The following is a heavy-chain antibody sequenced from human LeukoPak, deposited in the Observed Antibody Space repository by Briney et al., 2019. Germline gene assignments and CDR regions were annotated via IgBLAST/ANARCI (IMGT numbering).Heavy chain of an antibody. CDR1: GFTFSSYA. V-gene: IGHV3-64*01. CDR3: ARGFSPLWFGEWYYFDY. CDR2: ISSNGGST. Sequence: PGGSLRLSCAASGFTFSSYAMHWVRQAPGKGLEYVSAISSNGGSTYYANSVKGRFTISRDNSKNTLYLQMGSLRAEDMAVYYCARGFSPLWFGEWYYFDYWGQGTLVTVSS. D-gene: IGHD3-10*01. J-gene: IGHJ4*02.